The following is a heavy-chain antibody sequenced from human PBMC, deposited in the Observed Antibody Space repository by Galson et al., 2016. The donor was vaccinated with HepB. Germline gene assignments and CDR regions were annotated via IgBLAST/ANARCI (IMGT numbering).Heavy chain of an antibody. CDR2: IYYSGST. D-gene: IGHD6-19*01. CDR3: AAGEAVAGNAD. Sequence: ETLSLTCAVSGHSITTSDWWGWIRQPPGKGLELIGYIYYSGSTYFNPSLKSRVTMSVDTSKNHFSLKLRSMTAVDTAVYYCAAGEAVAGNADGGQGSLVTVSS. CDR1: GHSITTSDW. V-gene: IGHV4-28*01. J-gene: IGHJ4*02.